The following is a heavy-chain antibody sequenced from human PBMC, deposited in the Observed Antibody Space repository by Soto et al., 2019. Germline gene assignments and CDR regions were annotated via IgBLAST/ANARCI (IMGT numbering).Heavy chain of an antibody. J-gene: IGHJ4*02. CDR2: IYHSGST. CDR3: GRDFRGSHFDY. Sequence: SETLSLTCAVCGYSISSGYYWGWIRQPPGKGLEWIGSIYHSGSTYYNPSLKSRVTISVDTSKNQFSLKLSSVTAADTAVYYCGRDFRGSHFDYWGQGTLVTVSS. CDR1: GYSISSGYY. V-gene: IGHV4-38-2*02. D-gene: IGHD1-26*01.